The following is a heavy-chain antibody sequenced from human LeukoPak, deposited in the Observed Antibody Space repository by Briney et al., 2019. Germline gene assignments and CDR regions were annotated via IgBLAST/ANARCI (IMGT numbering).Heavy chain of an antibody. CDR2: ISYDGSNK. V-gene: IGHV3-30*04. J-gene: IGHJ4*02. CDR3: ARAPFIVVVPAAGALDY. CDR1: GFTFSSYA. Sequence: GGSLRLSCAASGFTFSSYAMHWVRQAPGKGLEWVAVISYDGSNKYYADSVKGRFTISRDNSKNTLYLQMNSLRAEDTAVYYCARAPFIVVVPAAGALDYWGQGTLVTVSS. D-gene: IGHD2-2*01.